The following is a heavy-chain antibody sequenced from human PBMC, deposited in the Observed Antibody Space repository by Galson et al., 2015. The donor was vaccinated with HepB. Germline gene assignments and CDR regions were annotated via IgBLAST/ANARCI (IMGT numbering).Heavy chain of an antibody. Sequence: SLRLSCAASGFTFSNDWMGWVRQASGKGPEWVANINKDGSGKNYGDSVKGRFTISRDDAKYSVFLQMNSLRVEDTAVYYCVREGVWGQVTPVTASS. CDR2: INKDGSGK. CDR3: VREGV. V-gene: IGHV3-7*01. CDR1: GFTFSNDW. J-gene: IGHJ6*02.